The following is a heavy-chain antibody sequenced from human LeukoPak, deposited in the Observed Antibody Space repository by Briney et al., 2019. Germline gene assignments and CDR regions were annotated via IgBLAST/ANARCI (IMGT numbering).Heavy chain of an antibody. CDR1: GGSISNFY. V-gene: IGHV4-4*07. D-gene: IGHD6-13*01. CDR3: ARETTGAGTARPFDY. Sequence: SETLSLTCTVSGGSISNFYWSWIRQPAGKTLEWIGRIYTSGSTNYNPSLKSRVTMSVDTSKNQFSLKLSSVTAADTAVYFCARETTGAGTARPFDYSGQGTLVPVSS. CDR2: IYTSGST. J-gene: IGHJ4*02.